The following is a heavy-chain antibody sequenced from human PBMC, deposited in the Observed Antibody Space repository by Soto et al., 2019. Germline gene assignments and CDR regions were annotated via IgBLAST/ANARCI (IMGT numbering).Heavy chain of an antibody. Sequence: GGSLRLSCADSGFRFSSYSMSWVRQTPSKGLEWVAAITATGDRTYYADSVTGRFTISRDNSKKTHYLQMTSLRAEDTAMYYCATMNGYFEYWGQGTPVTVSS. CDR2: ITATGDRT. CDR3: ATMNGYFEY. J-gene: IGHJ4*02. D-gene: IGHD3-22*01. CDR1: GFRFSSYS. V-gene: IGHV3-23*01.